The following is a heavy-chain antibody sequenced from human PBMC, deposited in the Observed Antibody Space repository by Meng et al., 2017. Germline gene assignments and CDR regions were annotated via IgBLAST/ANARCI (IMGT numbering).Heavy chain of an antibody. J-gene: IGHJ4*02. D-gene: IGHD6-19*01. V-gene: IGHV2-70*04. CDR3: ARMESSSWYYYFDY. CDR2: IDWDDDI. Sequence: SGPPLVKPPQTLTLTCTFSGFSLTTTGMRVSWIRQPPGKALEWLARIDWDDDIFYSTSLKTRLTISKDTSKNQVVLTMTNMDSVDTATYYCARMESSSWYYYFDYWGQGTLVTVSS. CDR1: GFSLTTTGMR.